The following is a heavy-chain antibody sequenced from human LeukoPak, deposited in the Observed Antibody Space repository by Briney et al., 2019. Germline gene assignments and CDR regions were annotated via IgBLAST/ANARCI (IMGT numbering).Heavy chain of an antibody. V-gene: IGHV3-21*01. Sequence: GGSLRLSCAASGFTFSKYNMNWVRQAPGKGLEWVSCISTRSTYIYYADSVKGRFTISRDNAKNSLYLQTNSLRADDTAVYYCAREEEWYASGTYYKGFDSWGQGTLVTVSS. CDR3: AREEEWYASGTYYKGFDS. CDR2: ISTRSTYI. D-gene: IGHD3-10*01. J-gene: IGHJ4*02. CDR1: GFTFSKYN.